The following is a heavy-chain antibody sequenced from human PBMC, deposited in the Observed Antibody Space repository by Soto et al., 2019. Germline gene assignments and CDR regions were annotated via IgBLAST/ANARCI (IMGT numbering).Heavy chain of an antibody. CDR1: GFTFSDYY. Sequence: QVQLVESGGGLVKPGGSLRLSCAASGFTFSDYYMTWIRQAPGKGLEWLSYISSSGSAIYYADSVKGRFTTARDNAKNSLYLQMNSLTAADTAVYSCARELAPAAMDDGFDIWGQGTMVTVSS. J-gene: IGHJ3*02. CDR2: ISSSGSAI. D-gene: IGHD2-2*01. V-gene: IGHV3-11*01. CDR3: ARELAPAAMDDGFDI.